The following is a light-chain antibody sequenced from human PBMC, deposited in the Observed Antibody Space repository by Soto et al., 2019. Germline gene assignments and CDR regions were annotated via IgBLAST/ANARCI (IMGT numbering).Light chain of an antibody. Sequence: QAVVTQEPSLSVSPGGTVTLTCGSSTGAVTSGHYPYWFQQKPGQAPKTLIYDTSNKHSWTPARFSGSLLGGEAALTLSDAQPEDEADYYCLLSFIGAVVFGGGTKVTVI. CDR3: LLSFIGAVV. CDR1: TGAVTSGHY. V-gene: IGLV7-46*01. J-gene: IGLJ2*01. CDR2: DTS.